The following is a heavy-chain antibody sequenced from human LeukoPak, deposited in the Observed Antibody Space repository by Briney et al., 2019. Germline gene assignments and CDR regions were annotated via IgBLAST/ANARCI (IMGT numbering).Heavy chain of an antibody. CDR1: GGSFSGYY. V-gene: IGHV4-34*01. CDR2: INHSGST. J-gene: IGHJ4*02. Sequence: SETLSLTCAVYGGSFSGYYWSWIRQPPGKGLEWIGEINHSGSTNYNPSLKSRVTISVDTSKNQFSLKLSSVTAADTAVYYCARGLYDFWSGTYYFDYWGQGTLVTVSS. D-gene: IGHD3-3*01. CDR3: ARGLYDFWSGTYYFDY.